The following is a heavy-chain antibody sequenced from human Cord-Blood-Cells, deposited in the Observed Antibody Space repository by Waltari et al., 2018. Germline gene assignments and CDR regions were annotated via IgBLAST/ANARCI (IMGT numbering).Heavy chain of an antibody. Sequence: EVQLVESGGGVVRPGGSLRLSCGASGFAFVDCGMSWVVQAPGKGLEWVFGIKWNGGRTGYADSVKGRFTISRDNAKNALYLQMNSLRAEDTDLYHCARHYYDSSGYYAFDIWGQGTMVTVSS. J-gene: IGHJ3*02. D-gene: IGHD3-22*01. CDR2: IKWNGGRT. CDR1: GFAFVDCG. CDR3: ARHYYDSSGYYAFDI. V-gene: IGHV3-20*01.